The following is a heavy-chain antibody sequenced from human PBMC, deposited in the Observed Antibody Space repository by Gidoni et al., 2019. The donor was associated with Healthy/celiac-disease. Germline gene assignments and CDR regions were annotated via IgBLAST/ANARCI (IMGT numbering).Heavy chain of an antibody. CDR1: GFTFDDYA. CDR3: AKDRISGWFGFLVDY. Sequence: EVQLVASRGGVVQHGGSRRRCCAASGFTFDDYAMHWVHLGPGKGLDWVSLISGDGASTYYADSVKGRFTISRDNSINSLYLQMNSLRTEDTVLYYFAKDRISGWFGFLVDYWGQGTLVTVSS. V-gene: IGHV3-43*02. CDR2: ISGDGAST. J-gene: IGHJ4*02. D-gene: IGHD6-19*01.